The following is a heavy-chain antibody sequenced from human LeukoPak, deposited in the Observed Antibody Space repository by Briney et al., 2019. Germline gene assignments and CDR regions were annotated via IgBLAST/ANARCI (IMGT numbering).Heavy chain of an antibody. D-gene: IGHD4-11*01. J-gene: IGHJ4*02. CDR3: ARGGDFSNL. CDR1: GGSLSGNY. Sequence: PSETLSLTCAVYGGSLSGNYWTWIRQPPGKGLEWIGEINHSGYTSYNPSHKSRVTISLDRSKNQFSLKQSSVTAADTAVYFCARGGDFSNLWGQGTLVTVSS. V-gene: IGHV4-34*01. CDR2: INHSGYT.